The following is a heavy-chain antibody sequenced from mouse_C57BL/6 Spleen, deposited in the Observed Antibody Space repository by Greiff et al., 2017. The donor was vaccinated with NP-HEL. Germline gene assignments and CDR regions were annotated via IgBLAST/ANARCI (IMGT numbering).Heavy chain of an antibody. CDR1: GYTFTDYY. Sequence: EVQLQQSGPELVKPGASVKISCKASGYTFTDYYMNWVKQSHGKSLEWIGDINPNNGGTSYNQKFKGKATLTVDKSSSTAYMELRSLTSEDSAVYYCANLLYYAMDYWGQGTSVTVSS. J-gene: IGHJ4*01. D-gene: IGHD2-10*01. V-gene: IGHV1-26*01. CDR3: ANLLYYAMDY. CDR2: INPNNGGT.